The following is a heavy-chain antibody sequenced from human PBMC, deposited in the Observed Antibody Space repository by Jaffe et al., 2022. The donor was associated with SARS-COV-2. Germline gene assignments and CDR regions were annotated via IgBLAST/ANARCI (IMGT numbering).Heavy chain of an antibody. CDR1: GFTFDDYA. Sequence: EVQLVESGGGLVQPGRSLRLSCAASGFTFDDYAMHWVRQAPGKGLEWVSGISWNSGSIGYADSVKGRFTISRDNAKNSLYLQMNSLRAEDTALYYCAKDRGDYSGYVFDYWGQGTLVTVSS. J-gene: IGHJ4*02. V-gene: IGHV3-9*01. D-gene: IGHD5-12*01. CDR3: AKDRGDYSGYVFDY. CDR2: ISWNSGSI.